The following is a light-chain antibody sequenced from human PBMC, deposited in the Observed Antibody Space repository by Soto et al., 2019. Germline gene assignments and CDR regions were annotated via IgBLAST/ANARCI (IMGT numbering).Light chain of an antibody. CDR1: SSDVGDYNY. CDR2: DVS. V-gene: IGLV2-11*01. Sequence: QSALTQPRSVSGSPGQSVTISCTGTSSDVGDYNYVSWYQQYPGKAPKLVIYDVSKRPSGVPDRFSGCKSGNTASLTISGLQAEDEADYYCCSFAGSYTFWVFGGGTKLTVL. J-gene: IGLJ3*02. CDR3: CSFAGSYTFWV.